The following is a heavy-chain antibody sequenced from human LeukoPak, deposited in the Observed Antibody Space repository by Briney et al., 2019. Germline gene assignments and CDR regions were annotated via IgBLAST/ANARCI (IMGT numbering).Heavy chain of an antibody. J-gene: IGHJ4*02. CDR3: ASCFYGSGSYTNYFAY. CDR2: ISYDGNIK. V-gene: IGHV3-30-3*01. CDR1: GFSISTYA. D-gene: IGHD3-10*01. Sequence: PGGSLRLSCAASGFSISTYAMHWVRQAPGKSLEWVAVISYDGNIKYYADSVKGRFTISRDNSKNTLDLQVNSLRVEDTAVYYCASCFYGSGSYTNYFAYWGQGTLVTVSS.